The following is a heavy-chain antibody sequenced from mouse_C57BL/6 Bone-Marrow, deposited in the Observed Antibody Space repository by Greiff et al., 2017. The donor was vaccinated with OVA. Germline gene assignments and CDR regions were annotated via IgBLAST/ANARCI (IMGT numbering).Heavy chain of an antibody. Sequence: EVHLVESGGGLVQPKGSLKLSCAASGFSFNTYAMNWVRQAPGKGLEWVARIRSKSNNYATYYADSVKDRFTISRDDSESMLYLQMNNLKTEYTAMYYCVRHEGYYFDDWGKGTTLTVSS. CDR2: IRSKSNNYAT. CDR3: VRHEGYYFDD. CDR1: GFSFNTYA. V-gene: IGHV10-1*01. J-gene: IGHJ2*01.